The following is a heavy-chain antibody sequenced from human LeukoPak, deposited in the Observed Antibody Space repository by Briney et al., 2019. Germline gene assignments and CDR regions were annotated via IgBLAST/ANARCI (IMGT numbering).Heavy chain of an antibody. CDR2: ITCGGNNT. V-gene: IGHV3-30*04. D-gene: IGHD2-15*01. J-gene: IGHJ4*02. CDR1: GFTFGSYA. CDR3: AKWCECSDGSCRKTHFDY. Sequence: PGGSLRLSCAASGFTFGSYAMHWVRQAPGKGLEWVAVITCGGNNTNYADSVKGRFTISRDNTKNTLYVQMTSLRAEDTAVYYCAKWCECSDGSCRKTHFDYWGQGTLVTVSS.